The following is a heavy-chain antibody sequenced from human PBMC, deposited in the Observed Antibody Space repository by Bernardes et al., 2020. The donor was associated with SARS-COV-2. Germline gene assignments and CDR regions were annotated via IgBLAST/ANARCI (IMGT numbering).Heavy chain of an antibody. D-gene: IGHD2-8*01. CDR1: GCSISSYY. CDR3: AISSGYCTNGVCSSPYGMDD. Sequence: SETLSLTCTVSGCSISSYYWSWIRQPTGKGLEWIGYIYFSGSTNYNPSLQSRVTISVDTSKNQFSLKLSSVTAADTAVYYCAISSGYCTNGVCSSPYGMDDWGKGATVAFSS. CDR2: IYFSGST. J-gene: IGHJ6*04. V-gene: IGHV4-59*01.